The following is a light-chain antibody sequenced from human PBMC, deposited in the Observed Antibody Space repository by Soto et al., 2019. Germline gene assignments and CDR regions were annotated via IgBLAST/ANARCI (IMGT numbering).Light chain of an antibody. CDR1: NSNIGGNF. CDR2: NTN. V-gene: IGLV1-47*02. CDR3: AAWDDSLRGVI. J-gene: IGLJ2*01. Sequence: QSALAQPPSASGTPGQRVSLSCSGSNSNIGGNFVYWYQQLPGTAPRLLIYNTNQRPSGVPDRFSGSKSGTSASLAISGLRTEDEAEYFCAAWDDSLRGVIFGGGTKLTVL.